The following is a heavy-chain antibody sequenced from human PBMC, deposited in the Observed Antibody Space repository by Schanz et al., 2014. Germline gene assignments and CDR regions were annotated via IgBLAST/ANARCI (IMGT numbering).Heavy chain of an antibody. V-gene: IGHV3-23*01. CDR2: IVGGGGRT. CDR1: GFTVNNYA. D-gene: IGHD5-12*01. CDR3: AGAVATIRADSFDI. Sequence: EVQLLESGGRLVQPGGSLRLSCTVSGFTVNNYAMNWVRQAPGKGLEWVSSIVGGGGRTYYADSVKGRFTISRDNAKNSLYLQMNSLRAEDTAVYYCAGAVATIRADSFDIWGQGTMVAVSS. J-gene: IGHJ3*02.